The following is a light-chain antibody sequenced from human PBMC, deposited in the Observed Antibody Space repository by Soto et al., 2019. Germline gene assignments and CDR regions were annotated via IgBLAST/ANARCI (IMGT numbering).Light chain of an antibody. CDR1: QTITTW. V-gene: IGKV1-5*01. CDR2: DAS. J-gene: IGKJ1*01. CDR3: QEYISRA. Sequence: DIQMTQSPSTLSASVGDRVTITCRASQTITTWLAWYQQKPGKAPKLLIYDASSLESGVPSRFSGSGSGTEFTLTISSLQPDDFETYYCQEYISRAFGQGTKVEIK.